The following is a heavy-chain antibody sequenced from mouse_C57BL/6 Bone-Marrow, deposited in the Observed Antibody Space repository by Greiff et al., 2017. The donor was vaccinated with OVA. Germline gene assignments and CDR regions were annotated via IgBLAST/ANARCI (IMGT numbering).Heavy chain of an antibody. Sequence: QVQLKESGPELVKPGASVKLSCKASGYTFTSYDINWVKQRPGQGLEWIGWIYPRDGSTKYNEKFKGKATLTVDTSSSTAYMELHSLTSEDSAVYFCARPYGSSYDWYFDVWGTGTTVTVSS. D-gene: IGHD1-1*01. J-gene: IGHJ1*03. CDR1: GYTFTSYD. V-gene: IGHV1-85*01. CDR3: ARPYGSSYDWYFDV. CDR2: IYPRDGST.